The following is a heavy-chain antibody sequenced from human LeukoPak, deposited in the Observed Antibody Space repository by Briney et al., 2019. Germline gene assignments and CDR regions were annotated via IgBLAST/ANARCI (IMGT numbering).Heavy chain of an antibody. CDR1: GGTFGSYA. Sequence: GSSVKVSYKASGGTFGSYATSWVRQAPGQGLEWMGGIIPIFSTANYAQKFQGRVTITADESTSPVYMELSSLRSEDTAVYYCATSPYYDFWSGHNGAFDIWGQGTMVIVSS. CDR3: ATSPYYDFWSGHNGAFDI. D-gene: IGHD3-3*01. V-gene: IGHV1-69*01. CDR2: IIPIFSTA. J-gene: IGHJ3*02.